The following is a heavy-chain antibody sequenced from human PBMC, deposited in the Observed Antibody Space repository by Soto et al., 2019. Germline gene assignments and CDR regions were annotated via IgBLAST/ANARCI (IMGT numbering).Heavy chain of an antibody. J-gene: IGHJ5*02. CDR1: GVSINSYY. CDR2: IYTITAT. D-gene: IGHD2-15*01. CDR3: ARERCTGGTCYLNWFDP. Sequence: QVHLQESGPGLVKPSGTLSLTCTVSGVSINSYYWSWIRQPAVKGLEWIGRIYTITATNYNPSLKSRLTMSVDTSKNQISLRLNSVTAADTAIYYCARERCTGGTCYLNWFDPWGHGTLVTVSS. V-gene: IGHV4-4*07.